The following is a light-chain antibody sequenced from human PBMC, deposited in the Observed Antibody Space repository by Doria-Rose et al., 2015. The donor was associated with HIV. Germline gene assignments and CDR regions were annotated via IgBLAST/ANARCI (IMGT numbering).Light chain of an antibody. J-gene: IGKJ1*01. CDR1: QRVKSSY. CDR3: HQYGTLGT. Sequence: TQSPGTLSLSPGERATLSCRASQRVKSSYLAWYQQKPGQAPRLLIYDASTRATGIPDRFSGSGSGTDFTLTISRLEPEDVAVYYCHQYGTLGTFGQGTKVEI. CDR2: DAS. V-gene: IGKV3-20*01.